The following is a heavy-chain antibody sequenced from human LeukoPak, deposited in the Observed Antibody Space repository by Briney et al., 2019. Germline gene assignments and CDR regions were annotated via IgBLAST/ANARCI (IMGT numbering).Heavy chain of an antibody. V-gene: IGHV3-23*01. CDR1: GFTFSSYA. CDR2: ISGSGGST. CDR3: AKDQTRYSGSSNYFDY. D-gene: IGHD1-26*01. Sequence: GGSLRLSCAASGFTFSSYAMSWVRQAPGKGLEWVSAISGSGGSTYYADSVKGRFTISRDNSKNTLYLQMNSLRAEDTAVYYCAKDQTRYSGSSNYFDYWGQGTLVTVSS. J-gene: IGHJ4*02.